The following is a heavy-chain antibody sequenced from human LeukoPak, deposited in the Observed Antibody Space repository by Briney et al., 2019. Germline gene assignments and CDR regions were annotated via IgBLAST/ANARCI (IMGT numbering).Heavy chain of an antibody. CDR1: GYIFTSYW. CDR3: ARINHYDFWMDYFDY. Sequence: AGESLQISCKGSGYIFTSYWFGWVRQMPGKGLEWMGIIYPGDSDTRYSPSFQGQVTISADKSISTAYLQWSSLKASDTAMYYCARINHYDFWMDYFDYWGQGTLVTVSS. J-gene: IGHJ4*02. CDR2: IYPGDSDT. V-gene: IGHV5-51*01. D-gene: IGHD3-3*01.